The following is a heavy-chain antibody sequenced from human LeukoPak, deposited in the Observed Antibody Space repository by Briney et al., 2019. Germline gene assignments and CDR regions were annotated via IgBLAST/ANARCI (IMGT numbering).Heavy chain of an antibody. CDR3: AKDMAAYYYASGNIDY. CDR2: IGTSTSYI. D-gene: IGHD3-10*01. CDR1: GFTFSTYI. Sequence: GGSLRLSCAASGFTFSTYIMNWVRQTPGKGLEWVSSIGTSTSYIYYADSVKGRFTISRDNSKNSLYLQMNSLRAEDTALYYCAKDMAAYYYASGNIDYWGQGTLVTVSS. V-gene: IGHV3-21*04. J-gene: IGHJ4*02.